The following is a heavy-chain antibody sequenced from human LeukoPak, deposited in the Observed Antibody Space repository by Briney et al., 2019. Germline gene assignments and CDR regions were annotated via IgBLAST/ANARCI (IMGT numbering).Heavy chain of an antibody. CDR3: ARESVVTPTRAFDI. D-gene: IGHD6-6*01. CDR1: GGSISTYY. CDR2: IYYSGST. J-gene: IGHJ3*02. V-gene: IGHV4-59*01. Sequence: PSETLSLTCTVSGGSISTYYWSWIRQPPGKGLEWIGYIYYSGSTNYNPSLKSRVTISVDTSKNQFSLKLSSVTAADTAVYYCARESVVTPTRAFDIWGQGTMVTVSS.